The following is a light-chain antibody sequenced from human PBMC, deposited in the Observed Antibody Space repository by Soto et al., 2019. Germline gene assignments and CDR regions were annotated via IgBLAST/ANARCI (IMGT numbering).Light chain of an antibody. CDR3: AAWDDSVGGTA. V-gene: IGLV1-47*01. CDR1: SSNIGRKY. J-gene: IGLJ2*01. Sequence: QSVLTQPPSASGTPGQRVTISCSGSSSNIGRKYVYWYQQVPGAAPKLLIYRNNQRPSGVPDRFSGSKSDTSASLAISGLRSEDEADYYCAAWDDSVGGTAFGGGTKLTVL. CDR2: RNN.